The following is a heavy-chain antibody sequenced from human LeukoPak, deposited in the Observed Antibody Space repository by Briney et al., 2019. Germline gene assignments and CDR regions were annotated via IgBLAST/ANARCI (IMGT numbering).Heavy chain of an antibody. J-gene: IGHJ4*02. CDR2: INDSGST. D-gene: IGHD6-13*01. Sequence: SETLSLTCAVYGGSFSGYYWSWIRQPPGKGLEWIGEINDSGSTNYNPSLKSRVTISVDTSKNQSSLKLNSVTAADTAVYYCARRTYSSTWYFDYWGQGTLVTVSS. CDR3: ARRTYSSTWYFDY. V-gene: IGHV4-34*01. CDR1: GGSFSGYY.